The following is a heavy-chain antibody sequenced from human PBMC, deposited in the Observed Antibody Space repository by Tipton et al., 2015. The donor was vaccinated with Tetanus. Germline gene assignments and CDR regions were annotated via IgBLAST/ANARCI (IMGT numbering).Heavy chain of an antibody. V-gene: IGHV4-39*01. D-gene: IGHD3-3*01. CDR3: ARHEYFWSGQRGWFDP. J-gene: IGHJ5*02. CDR2: IYYSGST. CDR1: GGSISSSSYY. Sequence: LRLSCAVSGGSISSSSYYWGWIRQPPGKGLEWIGSIYYSGSTYYNPSLKSRVTISVDTSKNQFPLKLSSVTAADTAVYYCARHEYFWSGQRGWFDPWGQGTLVTVSS.